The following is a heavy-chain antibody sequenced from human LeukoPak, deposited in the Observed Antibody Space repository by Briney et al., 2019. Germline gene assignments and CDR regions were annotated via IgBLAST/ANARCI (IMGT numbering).Heavy chain of an antibody. D-gene: IGHD2-15*01. CDR1: GYTFTGYY. Sequence: AASVNLSCKASGYTFTGYYMHWVRQAPGQGLEWMGWISAYNGNTNYAQRLQGSVTMTTDTSTNTAYLELRSLRSDDTAVYYCARDCSGGSCYWGQGTLVTVSS. CDR2: ISAYNGNT. J-gene: IGHJ4*02. CDR3: ARDCSGGSCY. V-gene: IGHV1-18*04.